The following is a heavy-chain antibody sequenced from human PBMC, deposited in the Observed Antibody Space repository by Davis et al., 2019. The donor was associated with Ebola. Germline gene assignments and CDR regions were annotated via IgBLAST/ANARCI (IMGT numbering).Heavy chain of an antibody. CDR3: AREGITMIDY. D-gene: IGHD3-22*01. J-gene: IGHJ4*02. V-gene: IGHV4-34*01. CDR2: INHSGST. CDR1: GGSFRGYY. Sequence: SETLSLTCAVYGGSFRGYYWSWIRQPPGKGLEWIGEINHSGSTNYNPSLKSRVTISVDTSKNQFSLKLSSVTAADTAVYYCAREGITMIDYWGQGTLVTVSS.